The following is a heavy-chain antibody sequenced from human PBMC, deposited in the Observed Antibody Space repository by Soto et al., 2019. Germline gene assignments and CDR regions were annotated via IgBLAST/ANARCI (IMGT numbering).Heavy chain of an antibody. D-gene: IGHD5-12*01. CDR3: GRVVPRLVANIDY. J-gene: IGHJ4*02. CDR2: ISAFNGDT. Sequence: GASLKVSCKASGYTFSNYGITWVRQAPGQGLEWMGWISAFNGDTKSAQKFQDRVIMTTDTSTNIGYMELRSLRSDDTAMYYCGRVVPRLVANIDYWGQVSLVTVSS. V-gene: IGHV1-18*01. CDR1: GYTFSNYG.